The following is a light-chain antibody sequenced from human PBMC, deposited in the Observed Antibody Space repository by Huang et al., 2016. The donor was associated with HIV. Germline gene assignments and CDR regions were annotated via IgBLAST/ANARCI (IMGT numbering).Light chain of an antibody. CDR1: QDIGGS. V-gene: IGKV1-NL1*01. CDR2: CTF. J-gene: IGKJ2*01. CDR3: QQYFADPVT. Sequence: DIQMTQSPSSLSASVGDRVTITCRASQDIGGSLAWFQQRPGQAPKLLLYCTFVLESGVPPRFTGSGSGTEYTLTISRLQPQDFATYYCQQYFADPVTFGQGTRLDIK.